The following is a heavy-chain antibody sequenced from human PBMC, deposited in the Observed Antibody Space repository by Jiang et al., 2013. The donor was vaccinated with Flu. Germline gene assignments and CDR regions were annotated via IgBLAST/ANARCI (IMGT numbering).Heavy chain of an antibody. CDR2: IYYSGST. Sequence: PGLVKPSETLSLTCTVSGGSISSSSYYWGWIRQPPGKGLEWIGSIYYSGSTYYNPSLKSRVTISVDKSKNQFSLKLSSVTAADTAVYYCAKVAPVYGWLDPWGQGTLVTVSS. J-gene: IGHJ5*02. CDR3: AKVAPVYGWLDP. V-gene: IGHV4-39*07. CDR1: GGSISSSSYY. D-gene: IGHD6-6*01.